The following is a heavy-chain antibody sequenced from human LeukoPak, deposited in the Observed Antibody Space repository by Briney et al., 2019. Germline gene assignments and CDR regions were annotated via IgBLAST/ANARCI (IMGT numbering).Heavy chain of an antibody. CDR3: ARGQQLAEYFQH. V-gene: IGHV4-30-4*01. Sequence: PSETLSLTCTVSGGSISSGDYYWSWIRQPPGKGLEWIGYIYYSGSTYYNPSLKSRVTISVDTSKNQFSLKLSSVTAADTAVYYCARGQQLAEYFQHWGQGTLVTLSS. D-gene: IGHD6-13*01. CDR1: GGSISSGDYY. J-gene: IGHJ1*01. CDR2: IYYSGST.